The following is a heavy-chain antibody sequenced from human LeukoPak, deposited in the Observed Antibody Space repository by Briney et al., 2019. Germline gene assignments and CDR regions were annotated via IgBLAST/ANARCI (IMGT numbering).Heavy chain of an antibody. J-gene: IGHJ4*02. CDR2: ISAYNGNT. Sequence: GASVKVSCKASGYTFTSYGISWVRQAPGQGLEWTGWISAYNGNTNYAQKLQGRVTMTTDTSTSTAYMELRSLRSDDTAVYYCARAADYGDYVSRSPFDHWGQGTLVTVSS. D-gene: IGHD4-17*01. CDR3: ARAADYGDYVSRSPFDH. CDR1: GYTFTSYG. V-gene: IGHV1-18*01.